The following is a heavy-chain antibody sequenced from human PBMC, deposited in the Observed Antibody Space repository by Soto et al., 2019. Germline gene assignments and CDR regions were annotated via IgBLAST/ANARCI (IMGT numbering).Heavy chain of an antibody. CDR3: ARAPRIAVAGTSDY. D-gene: IGHD6-19*01. CDR2: ISSSSSTI. CDR1: GFTFSSYS. V-gene: IGHV3-48*01. J-gene: IGHJ4*02. Sequence: GGSLRLSCAASGFTFSSYSMNWVRQAPGKGLEWVSYISSSSSTIYYADSVKGRFTISRDNAKNSLYLQMNSLRAEDTAVYYCARAPRIAVAGTSDYWGQGTLVTVSS.